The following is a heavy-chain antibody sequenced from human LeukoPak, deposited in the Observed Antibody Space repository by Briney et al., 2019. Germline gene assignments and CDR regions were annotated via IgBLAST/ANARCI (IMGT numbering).Heavy chain of an antibody. CDR3: ARRKAYSDVFDC. Sequence: SETLSLSCTVSGGSISISPYCCDWIRQPPGKGLEWIGTTCSGGNSYYTLSLKSRVTISVDTSENQCSLNLRSVTAADTAGYFCARRKAYSDVFDCWGQGTLGTVSS. CDR1: GGSISISPYC. D-gene: IGHD4-17*01. V-gene: IGHV4-39*01. CDR2: TCSGGNS. J-gene: IGHJ4*02.